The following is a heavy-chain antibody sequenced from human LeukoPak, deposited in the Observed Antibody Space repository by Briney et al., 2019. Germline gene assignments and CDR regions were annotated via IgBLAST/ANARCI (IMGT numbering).Heavy chain of an antibody. CDR1: GYSFSTYW. CDR2: IYPGDSDT. J-gene: IGHJ4*02. V-gene: IGHV5-51*01. CDR3: ARLVGTAMSQWVFDY. D-gene: IGHD5-18*01. Sequence: ESLKISCKGSGYSFSTYWIAWVRQMPGKGLEWMGIIYPGDSDTRYSPSFQGQVTISADTSINTAYLRWNSLKASDTAMYYCARLVGTAMSQWVFDYWGQGTLVTVSS.